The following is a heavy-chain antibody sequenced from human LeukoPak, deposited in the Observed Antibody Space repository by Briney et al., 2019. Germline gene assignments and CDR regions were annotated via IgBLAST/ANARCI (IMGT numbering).Heavy chain of an antibody. Sequence: SETLSLTCAVYGGSASGYYWSWIRQPPGNGLEWTGEINHSGSTNYNPSLKSRVTISVATSKNQFSLKLRSVTAAATAVYYCARRTPGWLFLSTFDSWGQGTLVTVSS. CDR1: GGSASGYY. V-gene: IGHV4-34*01. D-gene: IGHD3-22*01. J-gene: IGHJ4*02. CDR3: ARRTPGWLFLSTFDS. CDR2: INHSGST.